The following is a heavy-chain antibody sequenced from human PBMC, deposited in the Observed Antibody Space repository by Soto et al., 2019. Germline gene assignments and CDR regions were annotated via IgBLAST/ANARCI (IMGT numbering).Heavy chain of an antibody. CDR1: GHTFNCYG. D-gene: IGHD3-16*01. CDR2: ISGFNGNT. CDR3: ARIGVSSGHESPDFDS. Sequence: ASVKVSCKASGHTFNCYGITWVRQAPGQGLEWMGWISGFNGNTNYAADLQGRVTMTTDTSTSTAYMELRGLRSDDTAVYYCARIGVSSGHESPDFDSWGQGTLVTVSS. V-gene: IGHV1-18*01. J-gene: IGHJ4*02.